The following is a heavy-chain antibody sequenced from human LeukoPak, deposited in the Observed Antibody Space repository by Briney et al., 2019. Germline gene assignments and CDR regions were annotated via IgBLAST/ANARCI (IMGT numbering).Heavy chain of an antibody. CDR2: ISYDGSNK. CDR3: AKDDAWLRFGE. J-gene: IGHJ4*02. CDR1: GFTFSSYA. V-gene: IGHV3-30*04. D-gene: IGHD3-10*01. Sequence: QPGRSLRLSCAASGFTFSSYAMYWVRQAPGKGLEWVAVISYDGSNKYYADSVKGRFTISRDNSKNTLYLEVISLTAEDTAVYYCAKDDAWLRFGEWSQGTLVTVSS.